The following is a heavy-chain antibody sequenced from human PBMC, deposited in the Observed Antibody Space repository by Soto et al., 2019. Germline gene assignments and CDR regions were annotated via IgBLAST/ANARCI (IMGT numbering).Heavy chain of an antibody. D-gene: IGHD6-19*01. V-gene: IGHV3-21*01. J-gene: IGHJ4*02. CDR1: GFTFSSYS. CDR3: AGRGEGGQWLVTDY. Sequence: EVQLVESGGGLVKPGGSLRLSCAASGFTFSSYSMNWVRQAPGKGLEWVSSISSSSSYIYYADSVKGRFTISRDNAKNSLYLQMSGLGAEDTAVYYWAGRGEGGQWLVTDYWGQGTLVTVSS. CDR2: ISSSSSYI.